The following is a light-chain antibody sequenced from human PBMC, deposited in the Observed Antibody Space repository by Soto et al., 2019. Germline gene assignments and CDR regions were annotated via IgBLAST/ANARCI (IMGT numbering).Light chain of an antibody. V-gene: IGLV4-69*01. J-gene: IGLJ2*01. Sequence: QLVLTQSPSASASLGASVKLTCIRSSGNSNYAIAWHQQQSEKGPRYLMKLNSDGSHSKGDGIPDRFSGSSSGAERYLTISSLQSEDEADYYCQTWGSGIVVFGGGTKLTVL. CDR2: LNSDGSH. CDR3: QTWGSGIVV. CDR1: SGNSNYA.